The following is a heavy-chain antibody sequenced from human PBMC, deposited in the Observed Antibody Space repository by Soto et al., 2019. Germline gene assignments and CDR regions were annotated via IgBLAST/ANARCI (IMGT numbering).Heavy chain of an antibody. D-gene: IGHD3-22*01. CDR3: AKDSGDMIVVARGAFDI. CDR2: ISWNSGSI. V-gene: IGHV3-9*01. J-gene: IGHJ3*02. CDR1: GFTFDDYA. Sequence: EVQLVESGGGLVQPGRSLRLSCAASGFTFDDYAMHWVRQAPGKGLEWGSGISWNSGSIGYADSVKGRFTISRDNAKNSLYLQMNSLRAEDTALYYCAKDSGDMIVVARGAFDIWGQGTMVTVSS.